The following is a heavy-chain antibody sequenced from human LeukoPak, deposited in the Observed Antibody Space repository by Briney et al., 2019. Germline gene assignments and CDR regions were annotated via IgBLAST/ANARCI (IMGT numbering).Heavy chain of an antibody. CDR3: ARRMGYSGSYGAFDI. J-gene: IGHJ3*02. CDR2: IYHSGST. Sequence: PSETLSLTCTVSGGSISSGGYYWSWIRQPPGKGLEWIGYIYHSGSTYYNPSLKSRVTISVDRSKNQFSLKLSSVTAADTAVYYCARRMGYSGSYGAFDIWGQGTMVTVSS. V-gene: IGHV4-30-2*01. CDR1: GGSISSGGYY. D-gene: IGHD1-26*01.